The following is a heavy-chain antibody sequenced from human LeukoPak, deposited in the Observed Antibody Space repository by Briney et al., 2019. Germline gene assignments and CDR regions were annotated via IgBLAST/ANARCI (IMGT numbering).Heavy chain of an antibody. CDR2: ISSTSTYI. V-gene: IGHV3-21*01. D-gene: IGHD3-10*01. Sequence: GGSLGLSCAASGFTFSTYTMNWVRQAPGKGLEWVSSISSTSTYIYYADSVKGRFTISRDNAETSLYLQMNSLRGEDAAVYYCARGGKNAFDSWGQGTMVTVSS. J-gene: IGHJ3*02. CDR3: ARGGKNAFDS. CDR1: GFTFSTYT.